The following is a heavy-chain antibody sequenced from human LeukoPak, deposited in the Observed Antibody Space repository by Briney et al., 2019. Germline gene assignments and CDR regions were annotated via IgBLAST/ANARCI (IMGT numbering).Heavy chain of an antibody. D-gene: IGHD6-13*01. Sequence: GGSLRLSCAASGFTFSSYAMHWVRQAPGKGLEWVAVISYDGSNKYYADSVKGRFTISRDNSKNTLYLQMNSLRAEDTAVYYCASPLSTGYSSSWYVYWGQGTLDTVSS. J-gene: IGHJ4*02. CDR2: ISYDGSNK. V-gene: IGHV3-30-3*01. CDR3: ASPLSTGYSSSWYVY. CDR1: GFTFSSYA.